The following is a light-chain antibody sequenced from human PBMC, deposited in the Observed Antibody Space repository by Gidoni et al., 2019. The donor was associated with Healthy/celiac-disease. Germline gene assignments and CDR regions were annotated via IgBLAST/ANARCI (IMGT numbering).Light chain of an antibody. Sequence: DIQMTQSPSSLSASVGDRVTITCRASQSISSYLNWYQQKPGKATKLLIYAASSLQSGVPSRFSGRGSGTDFTLTISSLQPEDFATYYCQQSYSTPVTFGPGTKVDIK. CDR2: AAS. CDR3: QQSYSTPVT. V-gene: IGKV1-39*01. J-gene: IGKJ3*01. CDR1: QSISSY.